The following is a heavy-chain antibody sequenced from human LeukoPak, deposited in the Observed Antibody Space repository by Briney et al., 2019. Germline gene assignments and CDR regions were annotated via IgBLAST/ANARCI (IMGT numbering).Heavy chain of an antibody. V-gene: IGHV7-4-1*01. CDR3: AREDGIAVAGTDAFDI. D-gene: IGHD6-19*01. CDR1: GYTFTSYA. CDR2: INTNTGNP. J-gene: IGHJ3*02. Sequence: ASVKVSCKASGYTFTSYAMNWVRQAPGQGLEWMGWINTNTGNPTYAQGFTGRFVFSLETSVSTAYLQICSLKAEDTAVYYCAREDGIAVAGTDAFDIWGQGTMVTVSS.